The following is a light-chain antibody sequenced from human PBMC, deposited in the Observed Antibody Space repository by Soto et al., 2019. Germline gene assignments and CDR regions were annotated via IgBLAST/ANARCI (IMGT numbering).Light chain of an antibody. CDR1: QSVSSN. CDR3: QQYNNWTLT. J-gene: IGKJ4*01. CDR2: GAS. V-gene: IGKV3-15*01. Sequence: EIVMTQSPATLSVSPGERATLSCRASQSVSSNLAWYQQKPGQAPRLLIYGASTRATGIPARFSGSGSGTEFTLTISSLQSEDFEVYYCQQYNNWTLTFGGGTKVEIK.